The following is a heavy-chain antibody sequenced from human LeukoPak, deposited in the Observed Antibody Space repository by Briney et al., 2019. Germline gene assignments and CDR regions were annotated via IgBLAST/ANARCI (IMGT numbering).Heavy chain of an antibody. J-gene: IGHJ4*02. Sequence: GGSLRLFCVASGFIFSNSAMNWVRQAPGKGLEWVALISSDAYSKYNAASVKGRFTISRDNYKYTLSLQMNNLRPEDTAVYYCARGSGGDAYHPLDYRGQGILVTVSS. CDR3: ARGSGGDAYHPLDY. CDR2: ISSDAYSK. CDR1: GFIFSNSA. V-gene: IGHV3-30-3*01. D-gene: IGHD3-16*01.